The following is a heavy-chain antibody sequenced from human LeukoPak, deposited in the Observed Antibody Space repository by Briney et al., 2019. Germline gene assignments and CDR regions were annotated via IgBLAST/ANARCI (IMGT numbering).Heavy chain of an antibody. J-gene: IGHJ4*02. CDR3: ARVGYTGTWYSSPPFDY. V-gene: IGHV3-66*01. Sequence: GGSLRLSCAVSGFTVSSNYMSWVRQPPGKGLEWVSIIYSGGSTYYADSVKGRFTVSRDNSKNTLYLQMNSLRAEDTAVYYCARVGYTGTWYSSPPFDYWGQGTLVTVSS. CDR1: GFTVSSNY. D-gene: IGHD6-13*01. CDR2: IYSGGST.